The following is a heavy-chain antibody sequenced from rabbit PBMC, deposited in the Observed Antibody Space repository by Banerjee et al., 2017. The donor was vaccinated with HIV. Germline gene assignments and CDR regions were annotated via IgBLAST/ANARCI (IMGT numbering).Heavy chain of an antibody. Sequence: QSLEESGGDLVKPGASLTLTCTASGFTLSSYWMWWVRQAPGKGLELIASIDAGSSGVTYYARWAKGRFTISKTSSTTVTLQMTSLTAADTATYFCARRPTMTLVINLWGQGTLVTVS. CDR3: ARRPTMTLVINL. J-gene: IGHJ4*01. V-gene: IGHV1S40*01. D-gene: IGHD2-1*01. CDR2: IDAGSSGVT. CDR1: GFTLSSYW.